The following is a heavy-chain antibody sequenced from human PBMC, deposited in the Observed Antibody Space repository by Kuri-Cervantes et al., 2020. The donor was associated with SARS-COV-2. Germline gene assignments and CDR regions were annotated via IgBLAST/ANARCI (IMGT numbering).Heavy chain of an antibody. D-gene: IGHD2-2*01. CDR1: GLTFRSYS. J-gene: IGHJ4*02. CDR2: ISSSSSYI. CDR3: ARYEGSSTSHVRGDSRPNDY. Sequence: GGSLRLSCAASGLTFRSYSMNWVRQAPGKGLEWVSSISSSSSYIYYADPVKGRFIISRDNAKNSLYLQMNSLRAEDTAVYYCARYEGSSTSHVRGDSRPNDYWGQGTLVTVSS. V-gene: IGHV3-21*01.